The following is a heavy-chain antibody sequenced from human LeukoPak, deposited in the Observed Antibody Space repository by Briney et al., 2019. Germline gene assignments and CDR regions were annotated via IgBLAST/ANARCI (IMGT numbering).Heavy chain of an antibody. CDR2: ISSSGSTI. CDR1: GFTFSNAW. Sequence: QAGGSLRLSCAASGFTFSNAWMSWVRQAPGKGLEWVSYISSSGSTIYYADSVKGRFTISRDNAKNSLYLQMNSLRAEDTAVYYCARDQGDYYGSGSSAFDYWGQGTLVTVSS. J-gene: IGHJ4*02. V-gene: IGHV3-48*04. D-gene: IGHD3-10*01. CDR3: ARDQGDYYGSGSSAFDY.